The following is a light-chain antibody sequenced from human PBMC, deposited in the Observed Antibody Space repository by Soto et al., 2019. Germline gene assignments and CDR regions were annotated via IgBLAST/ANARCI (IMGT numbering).Light chain of an antibody. V-gene: IGKV3-20*01. Sequence: EIVLTQSPCTLSLSPGERATLSCRANQSVSSSYLAWYQQKPGQAPRLLIYGASSRATGIPDRFSGSGSGTDFTLTISRLEPEDFAVYYCQQYGSSQWTFGRGTKVDIK. J-gene: IGKJ1*01. CDR3: QQYGSSQWT. CDR1: QSVSSSY. CDR2: GAS.